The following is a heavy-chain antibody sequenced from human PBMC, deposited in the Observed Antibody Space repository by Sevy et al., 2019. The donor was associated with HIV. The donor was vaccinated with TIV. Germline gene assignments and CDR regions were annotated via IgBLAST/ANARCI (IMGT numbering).Heavy chain of an antibody. CDR2: IYYSGSR. CDR1: GGSIRSSHW. J-gene: IGHJ6*02. V-gene: IGHV4-4*02. Sequence: SETLSLTCAVSGGSIRSSHWWSWVRQSPRKGMVWIGEIYYSGSRNYNPSLKSRLTISVDTSNNLFSLRLSSVTAADTAVYYCAREEYFYGSGTYGYGMDVWGQGTTVTVSS. D-gene: IGHD3-10*01. CDR3: AREEYFYGSGTYGYGMDV.